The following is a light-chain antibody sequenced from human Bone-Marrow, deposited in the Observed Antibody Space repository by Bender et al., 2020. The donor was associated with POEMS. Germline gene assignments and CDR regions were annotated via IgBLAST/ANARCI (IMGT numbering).Light chain of an antibody. V-gene: IGLV3-1*01. J-gene: IGLJ1*01. CDR3: QVWDSSNDHYV. CDR2: QDD. Sequence: SYELTQSPSVSVSPGQTARITCSGDKLEDKYICWYQQRSGQSPLLIIYQDDKRPSGIPGRFSGSNSGNTATLTISRVEAGDGADYYCQVWDSSNDHYVFGTGTKVTVL. CDR1: KLEDKY.